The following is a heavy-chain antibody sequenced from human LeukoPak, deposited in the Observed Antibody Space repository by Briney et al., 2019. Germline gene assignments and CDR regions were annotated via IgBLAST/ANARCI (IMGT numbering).Heavy chain of an antibody. D-gene: IGHD5-18*01. J-gene: IGHJ4*02. Sequence: GGSLRLSCAASGFTFSSYAMSWVRQAPGKGLEWVSLISGRGGDTYYADSVKGRLTISRDISKNTLYLQMNSLSAEDTAVYYCAKGDSGMVRRYYFDYWGQGTLVTVSS. CDR2: ISGRGGDT. CDR1: GFTFSSYA. CDR3: AKGDSGMVRRYYFDY. V-gene: IGHV3-23*01.